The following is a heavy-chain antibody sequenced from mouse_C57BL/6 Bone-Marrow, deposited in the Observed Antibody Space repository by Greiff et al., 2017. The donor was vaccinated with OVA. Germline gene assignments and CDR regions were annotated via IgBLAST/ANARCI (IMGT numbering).Heavy chain of an antibody. CDR3: ARSGRFAY. CDR2: IYPGAGDT. D-gene: IGHD3-1*01. V-gene: IGHV1-82*01. CDR1: GYAFSSSW. Sequence: QVQLQQSGPELVKPGASVKISCKASGYAFSSSWMNWVKQRPGKGLAWIGRIYPGAGDTNYNGKFKGKATLTADKSSSTAYMQLSSLTSEDSAVYFCARSGRFAYWGQGTLVTVSA. J-gene: IGHJ3*01.